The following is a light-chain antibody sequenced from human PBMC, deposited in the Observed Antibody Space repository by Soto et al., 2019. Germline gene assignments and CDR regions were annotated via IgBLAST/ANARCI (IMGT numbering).Light chain of an antibody. V-gene: IGLV2-8*01. J-gene: IGLJ2*01. CDR3: SSYAGSNNFVV. CDR1: SSDVGGYNY. Sequence: QSALTQPPSASGSPGQSVTISCTGTSSDVGGYNYGSWYQQHPGKSPKLMIYEVSNRPSGVPDRFSGGKSGNTASLTVSGLQAEDEADAYCSSYAGSNNFVVFGGGTKLTVL. CDR2: EVS.